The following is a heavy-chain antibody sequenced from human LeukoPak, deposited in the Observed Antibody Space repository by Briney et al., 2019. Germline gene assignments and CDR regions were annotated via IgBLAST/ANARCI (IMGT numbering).Heavy chain of an antibody. V-gene: IGHV5-51*01. CDR3: ARHGPYYDSSGYYPFDY. Sequence: GESLKISCKGSGYSFTSYWIGWVRQMPGKGLEWMGIIYPGDSDTRYSPSFQGQVTISADKSISTAYLQWSSLKASDTAMYYCARHGPYYDSSGYYPFDYWGQGTLVTVSS. J-gene: IGHJ4*02. CDR2: IYPGDSDT. CDR1: GYSFTSYW. D-gene: IGHD3-22*01.